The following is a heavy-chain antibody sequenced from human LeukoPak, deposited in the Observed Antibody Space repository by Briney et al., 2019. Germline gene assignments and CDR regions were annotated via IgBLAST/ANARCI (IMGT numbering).Heavy chain of an antibody. J-gene: IGHJ3*02. CDR2: IDWDDDK. CDR3: ARLYYDSSGSRDAFDI. V-gene: IGHV2-70*04. D-gene: IGHD3-22*01. Sequence: SGPALVKPTQTLTLTCTFSGFSLSTSGMRVSWIRQPPGKALEWLARIDWDDDKSYSTSLKTRLTISKDTSKNQVVLTMTNMDPVDTATYYCARLYYDSSGSRDAFDIWGQGTMVTVSS. CDR1: GFSLSTSGMR.